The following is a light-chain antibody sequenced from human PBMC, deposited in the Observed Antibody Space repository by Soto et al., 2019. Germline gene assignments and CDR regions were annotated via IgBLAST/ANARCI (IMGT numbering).Light chain of an antibody. Sequence: DIQMTYSPSTLSPSLADMVTITCRASQTITKWMAWYQQKTGKAPKLLISAASTLQSGVPSRFSGSGSGTEFTLTISRLQPEDFATYECQQLNSYPRAVGQGT. J-gene: IGKJ5*01. V-gene: IGKV1-5*01. CDR1: QTITKW. CDR2: AAS. CDR3: QQLNSYPRA.